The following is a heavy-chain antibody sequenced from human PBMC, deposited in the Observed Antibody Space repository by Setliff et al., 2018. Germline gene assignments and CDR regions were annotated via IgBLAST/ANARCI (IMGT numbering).Heavy chain of an antibody. Sequence: SETLSLTCTVSGGSVSSTSHYWGWIRQPPGKGMEWIGSVYYSGYTYYNPSLQSRVTISVDMSKNQFSLKLTSVTAADTAVYYCARVDFTMIQGVLGLWGQGTLVTVSS. CDR1: GGSVSSTSHY. D-gene: IGHD3-10*01. J-gene: IGHJ1*01. V-gene: IGHV4-39*07. CDR2: VYYSGYT. CDR3: ARVDFTMIQGVLGL.